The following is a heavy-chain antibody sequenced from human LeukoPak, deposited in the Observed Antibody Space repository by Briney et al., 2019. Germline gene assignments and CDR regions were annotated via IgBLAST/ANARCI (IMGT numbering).Heavy chain of an antibody. CDR3: ASSPPNHDFWSGFLAFDY. Sequence: SETLSLTCTVSGYSISIGYYWGWIRQSPGKGLEWIATMYHSGSTYYNPSLKSRVTISVDTSKNQFSLKVSSVTAADTAVYYCASSPPNHDFWSGFLAFDYWGQGALVTVSS. J-gene: IGHJ4*02. D-gene: IGHD3-3*01. CDR2: MYHSGST. CDR1: GYSISIGYY. V-gene: IGHV4-38-2*02.